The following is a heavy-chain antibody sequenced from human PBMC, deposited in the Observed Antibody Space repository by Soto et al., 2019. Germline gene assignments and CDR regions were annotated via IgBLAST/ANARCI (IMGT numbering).Heavy chain of an antibody. J-gene: IGHJ5*02. D-gene: IGHD3-9*01. Sequence: QVQLQQWGAGLLKPSETLSLTCAVYGGSFSGYYWSWIRQPPGKGLEWLGETKDRGNTKYTPSDESRVTIPLDTSNHHLSLKVSPVTAADTAVYYCARAARRRTLGMTGYYLESWGPGTLVSVSS. CDR2: TKDRGNT. CDR1: GGSFSGYY. CDR3: ARAARRRTLGMTGYYLES. V-gene: IGHV4-34*01.